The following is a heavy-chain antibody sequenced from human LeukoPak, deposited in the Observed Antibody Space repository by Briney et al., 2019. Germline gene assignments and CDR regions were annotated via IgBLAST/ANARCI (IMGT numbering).Heavy chain of an antibody. D-gene: IGHD6-19*01. CDR3: SDSSGWYDAFDI. CDR2: IRYDGSNK. Sequence: PGGSLRLSCAASGFTFSSYGMHWVRQAPGKGLEWVAFIRYDGSNKYYADSVKGRFTISRDNSKNTLYLQMNSLRAEDTAVYYCSDSSGWYDAFDIWGQGTMVTVSS. V-gene: IGHV3-30*02. J-gene: IGHJ3*02. CDR1: GFTFSSYG.